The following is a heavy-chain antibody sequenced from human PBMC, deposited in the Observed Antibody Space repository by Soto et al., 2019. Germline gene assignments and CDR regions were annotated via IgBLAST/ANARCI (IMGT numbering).Heavy chain of an antibody. J-gene: IGHJ4*02. CDR3: ARNGGSSWYYFDS. Sequence: QVQLQQWGAGLLKPSETLSLTCAVNGGSFTGYYGCRIRHSPGKGLEWFGEVSHRGSTNYNPSLKGRVTISIDTAKSQFSLKLHAVTAEDTGMYYCARNGGSSWYYFDSWGQGTVVTVSS. V-gene: IGHV4-34*01. D-gene: IGHD6-13*01. CDR2: VSHRGST. CDR1: GGSFTGYY.